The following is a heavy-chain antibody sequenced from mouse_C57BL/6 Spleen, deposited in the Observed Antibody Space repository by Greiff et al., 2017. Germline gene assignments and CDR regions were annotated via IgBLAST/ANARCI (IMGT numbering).Heavy chain of an antibody. CDR1: GYAFSSSW. Sequence: VQLMESGPELVKPGASVKISCKASGYAFSSSWMNWVKQRPGKGLEWIGRIYPGDGDTNYNGKFKGKATLTADKSSGTAYMQLSSLAPEDSAVSCCARDEDCDGDFDYWGQGTTLTVSS. J-gene: IGHJ2*01. CDR2: IYPGDGDT. V-gene: IGHV1-82*01. CDR3: ARDEDCDGDFDY.